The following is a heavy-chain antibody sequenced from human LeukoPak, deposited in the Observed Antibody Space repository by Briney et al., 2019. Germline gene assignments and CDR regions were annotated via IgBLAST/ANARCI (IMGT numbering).Heavy chain of an antibody. CDR3: AKDLGSLRWGTDNTYNWFDP. V-gene: IGHV3-21*04. CDR1: GFTFSSYS. CDR2: ISSSSSYI. J-gene: IGHJ5*02. D-gene: IGHD3-16*01. Sequence: PGGSLRLSCAASGFTFSSYSMNWVRQAPGKGLEWVSSISSSSSYIYYADSVKGRFTISRDNAKNSLYLQMNSLRAEDTAVYYCAKDLGSLRWGTDNTYNWFDPWGQGTLVTVSS.